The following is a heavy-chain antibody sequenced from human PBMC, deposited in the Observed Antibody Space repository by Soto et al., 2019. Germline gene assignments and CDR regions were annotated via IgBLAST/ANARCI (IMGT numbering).Heavy chain of an antibody. Sequence: SETLSLPCPVSGGSITSSYWSWIRRPPGKGLEWIAYIYDTGISGYTPSTSYNPSLKSRVTMSVDTSKSQFSLKLTSVTAADTAVYYCARGEDAFFYYGLDVWGQGITVTVSS. CDR2: IYDTGISGYTPST. CDR1: GGSITSSY. V-gene: IGHV4-59*01. CDR3: ARGEDAFFYYGLDV. J-gene: IGHJ6*02.